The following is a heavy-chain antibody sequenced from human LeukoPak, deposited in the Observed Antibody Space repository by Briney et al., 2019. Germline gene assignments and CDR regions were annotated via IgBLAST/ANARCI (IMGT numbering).Heavy chain of an antibody. J-gene: IGHJ4*02. CDR1: GYTFTSYG. V-gene: IGHV1-18*04. CDR2: ISAYNGNT. D-gene: IGHD5-12*01. CDR3: ARSKRYSGYDSRGDLDY. Sequence: APVKVSCKASGYTFTSYGISWVRQAPGQGLEWMGWISAYNGNTNYAQKLQGRVTMTTDTSTSTAYMELRSLRSDDTAVYYCARSKRYSGYDSRGDLDYWGQGTLVTVSS.